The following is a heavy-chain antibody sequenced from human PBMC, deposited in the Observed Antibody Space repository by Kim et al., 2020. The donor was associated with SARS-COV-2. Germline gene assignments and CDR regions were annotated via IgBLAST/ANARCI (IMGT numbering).Heavy chain of an antibody. CDR2: ISYDGSNK. V-gene: IGHV3-30*18. Sequence: GGSLRLSCAASGFTFSSYGMHLVRQAPGKGLEWVAVISYDGSNKYYADSVKGRFTISRDNSKNTLYLQMNSLRAEDTAVYYCAKDLWMVGKGGYFDYWGQGTLVTVSS. J-gene: IGHJ4*02. CDR3: AKDLWMVGKGGYFDY. CDR1: GFTFSSYG. D-gene: IGHD1-26*01.